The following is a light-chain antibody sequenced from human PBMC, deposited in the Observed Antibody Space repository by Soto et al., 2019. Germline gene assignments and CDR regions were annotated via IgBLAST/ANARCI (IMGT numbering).Light chain of an antibody. CDR2: GNN. Sequence: QSVLTQPPSVYGAPGQRVTISCSGGSSNIGAGYDVHWYQQLPETAPKLLIYGNNIRPSGVTDRFSGSYSGTSASLAITGLQAEDDSDYYCHAYDRSLSGSVFGGGTKLTVL. V-gene: IGLV1-40*01. CDR1: SSNIGAGYD. J-gene: IGLJ2*01. CDR3: HAYDRSLSGSV.